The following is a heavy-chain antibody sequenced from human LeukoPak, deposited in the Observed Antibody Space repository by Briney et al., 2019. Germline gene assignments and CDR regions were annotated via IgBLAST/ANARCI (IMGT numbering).Heavy chain of an antibody. Sequence: SETLSLTCTVSGGSISSYYWSWIRQPPGKGLEWIGYIYYSGSTNYNPSLKSRVTISVDTSKNQFSLKLSSVTAADTAVYYCARSRPPYGSGSYLFDYWGQGTLVTASS. CDR2: IYYSGST. V-gene: IGHV4-59*01. D-gene: IGHD3-10*01. CDR3: ARSRPPYGSGSYLFDY. CDR1: GGSISSYY. J-gene: IGHJ4*02.